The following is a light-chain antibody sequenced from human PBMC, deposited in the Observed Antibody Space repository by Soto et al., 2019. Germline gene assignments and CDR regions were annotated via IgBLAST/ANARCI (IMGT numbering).Light chain of an antibody. V-gene: IGKV3-15*01. CDR3: QQYGSSPIT. CDR2: GAS. J-gene: IGKJ5*01. Sequence: EIVMTQSPATLSVSPGERATLSCRASQSVSSNLAWYQQKPGQAPRLLIYGASTRATDIASRFSGSGSGTEFTLTISSLQSEDFAVYYCQQYGSSPITFGQGTRLEIK. CDR1: QSVSSN.